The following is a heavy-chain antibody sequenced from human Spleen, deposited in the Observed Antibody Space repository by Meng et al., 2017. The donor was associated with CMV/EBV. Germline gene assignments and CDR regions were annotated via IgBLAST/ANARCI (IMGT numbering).Heavy chain of an antibody. CDR2: INSDGSNT. V-gene: IGHV3-74*01. D-gene: IGHD2-15*01. CDR1: GFSFSNTW. J-gene: IGHJ4*02. CDR3: ARGSVLNDH. Sequence: RLSCAASGFSFSNTWMQWVRQDPGMGLLWVAHINSDGSNTSYADSVKGRFTISRDNAKSTVYLQMDSLRAEDTAMYYCARGSVLNDHWGQGTLVTVSS.